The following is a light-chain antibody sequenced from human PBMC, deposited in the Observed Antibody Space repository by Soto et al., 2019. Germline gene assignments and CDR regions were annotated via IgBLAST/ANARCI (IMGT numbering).Light chain of an antibody. V-gene: IGLV1-40*01. CDR1: SSNIGAGYD. J-gene: IGLJ2*01. Sequence: QAVVTQPPSVSGAPGQRVTISCTGSSSNIGAGYDVHWYQQLPGTAPKLLTYGNSNRPSGVPDRFSGSKSGTSASLAITGLQAEDEADYYCQSYDSSSRVFGGGTKVTVL. CDR3: QSYDSSSRV. CDR2: GNS.